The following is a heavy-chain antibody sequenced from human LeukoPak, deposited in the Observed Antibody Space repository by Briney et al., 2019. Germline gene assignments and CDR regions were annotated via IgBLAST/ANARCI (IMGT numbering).Heavy chain of an antibody. V-gene: IGHV1-18*01. CDR3: ARVVLAHYYDSSGYLGTLDY. Sequence: ASVTVSCKASGYTFTNYGISWVRQAPGQGLEWMGWINTYNGNKNYAQKFQGRVTMTTDTSTSTAYMELRSLRSDDTAVYYCARVVLAHYYDSSGYLGTLDYWGQGTLVTVSS. J-gene: IGHJ4*02. CDR2: INTYNGNK. D-gene: IGHD3-22*01. CDR1: GYTFTNYG.